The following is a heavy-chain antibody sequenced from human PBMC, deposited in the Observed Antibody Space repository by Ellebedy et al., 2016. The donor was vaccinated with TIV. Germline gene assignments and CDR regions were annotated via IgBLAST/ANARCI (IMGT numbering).Heavy chain of an antibody. CDR2: INNVGSHI. D-gene: IGHD3-9*01. J-gene: IGHJ6*02. V-gene: IGHV3-21*01. Sequence: GESLKIPCAASGFTFSTSALNWVRQAPGKGLEWVSSINNVGSHIYYADSVRGRFTISRDNAKNSLYLQLNSLRDEDTAAYYCARVGRYPHNYAMDVWGQGTTVTVSS. CDR1: GFTFSTSA. CDR3: ARVGRYPHNYAMDV.